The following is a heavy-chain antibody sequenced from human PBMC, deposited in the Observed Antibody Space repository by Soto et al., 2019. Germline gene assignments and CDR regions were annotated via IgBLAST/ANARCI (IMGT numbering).Heavy chain of an antibody. V-gene: IGHV4-39*01. J-gene: IGHJ4*02. D-gene: IGHD6-19*01. Sequence: TSETLSLTCTVSGGSISSSSYYWGWIRQPPGKGLEWIGSIYYSGSTYYNPSLKSRVTISVDTSKNQFSLKLSSVTAADTAVYYCARRGIAVDYWGQGTLVTVSS. CDR2: IYYSGST. CDR3: ARRGIAVDY. CDR1: GGSISSSSYY.